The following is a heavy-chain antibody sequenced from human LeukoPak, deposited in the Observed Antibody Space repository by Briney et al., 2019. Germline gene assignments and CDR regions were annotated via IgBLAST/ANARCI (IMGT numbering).Heavy chain of an antibody. CDR3: SRRFDC. J-gene: IGHJ4*02. CDR2: IDGSGDTI. CDR1: GFTFSDYS. V-gene: IGHV3-48*02. Sequence: GESLRLSCPASGFTFSDYSMNWVRQAPGKGLEWVSYIDGSGDTIYYADSVRGRFTISRDNAENSLDLQMNSLRDEDTAVYYCSRRFDCWGQGTLVTVSS.